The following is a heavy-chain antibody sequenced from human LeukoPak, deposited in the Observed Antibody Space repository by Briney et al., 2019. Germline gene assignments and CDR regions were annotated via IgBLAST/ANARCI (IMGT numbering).Heavy chain of an antibody. CDR2: ISTYNGNT. Sequence: ASVRVSCKTSGYTFTIYGVTWVRQAPGQGLEWMGWISTYNGNTNYAQKLQGRVTMTTDTSTSTAYMELRSLRSDDTAVYYCARGGYYYDSSGYRIDYWGQGTLVTVSS. V-gene: IGHV1-18*01. CDR3: ARGGYYYDSSGYRIDY. J-gene: IGHJ4*02. D-gene: IGHD3-22*01. CDR1: GYTFTIYG.